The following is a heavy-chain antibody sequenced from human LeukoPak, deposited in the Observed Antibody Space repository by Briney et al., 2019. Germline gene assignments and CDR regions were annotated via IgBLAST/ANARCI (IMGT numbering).Heavy chain of an antibody. CDR3: ARLRFLEWFNWFDP. CDR1: GFTFSSYW. V-gene: IGHV3-7*01. D-gene: IGHD3-3*01. CDR2: IKQDGSEK. J-gene: IGHJ5*02. Sequence: GGSLRLSCAASGFTFSSYWMSWVRQAPGKGLEWVANIKQDGSEKYYVDSVKGQFTISRDNAKNSLYLQMNSLRAEDTAVYYCARLRFLEWFNWFDPWGREPWSPSPQ.